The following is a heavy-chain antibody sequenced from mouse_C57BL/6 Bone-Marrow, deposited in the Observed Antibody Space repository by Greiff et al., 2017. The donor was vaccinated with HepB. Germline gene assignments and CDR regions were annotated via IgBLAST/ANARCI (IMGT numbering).Heavy chain of an antibody. Sequence: EVQRVESGGGLVQPKGSLKLSCAASGFSFNTYAMNWVRQAPGKGLEWVARIRSKSNNYATYYADSVKDRFTISRDDSESMLYLQMNNLKTEDTAMYYCVRRGSKDYAMDYWGQGTSVTVSS. D-gene: IGHD1-1*01. CDR1: GFSFNTYA. V-gene: IGHV10-1*01. J-gene: IGHJ4*01. CDR2: IRSKSNNYAT. CDR3: VRRGSKDYAMDY.